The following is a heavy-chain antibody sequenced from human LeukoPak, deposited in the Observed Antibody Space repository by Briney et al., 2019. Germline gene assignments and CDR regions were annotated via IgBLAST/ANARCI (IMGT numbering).Heavy chain of an antibody. Sequence: SETLSLTCTVSGGSISSYYWSWIRQPPGKGLEWIGTIYYSGSTYYNPSLKSRVTISVDTSKNQFSLRLSSVTAADTAVYHCARAGPGFSSGWYHLWGQGTLVTVSS. D-gene: IGHD6-19*01. CDR1: GGSISSYY. V-gene: IGHV4-59*12. CDR3: ARAGPGFSSGWYHL. CDR2: IYYSGST. J-gene: IGHJ5*02.